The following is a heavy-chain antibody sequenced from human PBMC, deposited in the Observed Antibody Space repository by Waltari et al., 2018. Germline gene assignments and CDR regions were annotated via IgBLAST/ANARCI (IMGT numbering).Heavy chain of an antibody. CDR1: GGSISSSSYY. Sequence: QLQLQESGPELVKPSETLSLTCTVSGGSISSSSYYWGWIRQPPGKGLEWIGSIYYSGSTYYNPSLKSRVTISVDTSKNQFSLKLSSVTAADTAVYYCARDRAPDQVLWFRELSGWYFDLWGRGTLVTVSS. D-gene: IGHD3-10*01. V-gene: IGHV4-39*07. CDR2: IYYSGST. J-gene: IGHJ2*01. CDR3: ARDRAPDQVLWFRELSGWYFDL.